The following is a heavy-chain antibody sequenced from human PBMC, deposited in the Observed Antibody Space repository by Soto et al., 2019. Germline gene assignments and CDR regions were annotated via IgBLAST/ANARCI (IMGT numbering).Heavy chain of an antibody. Sequence: SVKVSCKASGGTFSSCAISWVRQAPGQGLEWMGGIIPIFGTANYAQKFQGRVTITAGESTSTAYMELSSLRSEDTAVYYCARSREGRDYDFWSGYLIDAFDIWGQGTMVTVSS. D-gene: IGHD3-3*01. J-gene: IGHJ3*02. CDR3: ARSREGRDYDFWSGYLIDAFDI. CDR1: GGTFSSCA. CDR2: IIPIFGTA. V-gene: IGHV1-69*13.